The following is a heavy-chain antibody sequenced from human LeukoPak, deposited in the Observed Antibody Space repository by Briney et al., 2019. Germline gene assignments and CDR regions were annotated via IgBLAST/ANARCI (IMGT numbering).Heavy chain of an antibody. J-gene: IGHJ4*02. D-gene: IGHD1-26*01. CDR3: ARDAGEYVGGSAGHYFDY. CDR1: GGSIGSGSDY. Sequence: PSQTLSLTCTVSGGSIGSGSDYWSWIRQHPVKGLEWIGYIHDSGSTYYNPSLRGRVSMSLDAPDNQFSLKLTSVTAADTAVYYCARDAGEYVGGSAGHYFDYCGQGTLVTVSS. V-gene: IGHV4-31*03. CDR2: IHDSGST.